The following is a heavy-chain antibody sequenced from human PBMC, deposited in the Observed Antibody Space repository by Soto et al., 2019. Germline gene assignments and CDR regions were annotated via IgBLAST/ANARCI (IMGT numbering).Heavy chain of an antibody. CDR2: IKSKTDGGTT. CDR1: VFTFSNAW. Sequence: GALRLSCAASVFTFSNAWMNWVRQAPGKGLEWVGRIKSKTDGGTTDYAAPVKGRFTISRDDSKNTLYLQMNSLKTEDTAVYYCTTDPVTMIVVVPSSGWGQGTLVTVSS. CDR3: TTDPVTMIVVVPSSG. V-gene: IGHV3-15*07. D-gene: IGHD3-22*01. J-gene: IGHJ4*02.